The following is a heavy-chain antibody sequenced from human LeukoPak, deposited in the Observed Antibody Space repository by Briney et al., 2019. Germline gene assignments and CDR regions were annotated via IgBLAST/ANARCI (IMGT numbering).Heavy chain of an antibody. CDR3: ASLARVDYYYYYMDV. J-gene: IGHJ6*03. D-gene: IGHD2-15*01. V-gene: IGHV3-11*04. Sequence: GGSLRLSCAASGFTFSDYYMSWIRQAPGKGLEWVSYISSSGSTIYYADSVKGRFTISRDNAKKSLYLQMNSLRAEDTAVYYCASLARVDYYYYYMDVWGKGTTVTVSS. CDR2: ISSSGSTI. CDR1: GFTFSDYY.